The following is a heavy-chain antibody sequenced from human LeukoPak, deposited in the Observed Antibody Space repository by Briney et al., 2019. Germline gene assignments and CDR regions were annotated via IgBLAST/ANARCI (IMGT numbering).Heavy chain of an antibody. CDR1: GYTLTELS. J-gene: IGHJ4*02. Sequence: ASVKVSCKVSGYTLTELSMHWVRQAPGKGLEWMGGFDPEDGETIYAQKFQGRVTMTEDTSTDTAYMELSSLRSEDTAVYYCATYSSGWYYFDYRGQGTLVTVSS. CDR3: ATYSSGWYYFDY. D-gene: IGHD6-19*01. V-gene: IGHV1-24*01. CDR2: FDPEDGET.